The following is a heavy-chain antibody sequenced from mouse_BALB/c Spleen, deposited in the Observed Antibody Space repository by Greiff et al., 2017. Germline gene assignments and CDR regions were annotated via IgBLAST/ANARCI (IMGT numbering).Heavy chain of an antibody. V-gene: IGHV5-15*02. D-gene: IGHD2-1*01. CDR3: ARDHYGNYAMDY. Sequence: EVKVVESGGGLVQPGGSRKLSCAASGFTFSDYGMAWVRQAPGKGPEWVAFISNLAYSIYYADTVTGRFTISRENAKNTLYLEMSSLRSEDTAMYYCARDHYGNYAMDYWGQGTSVTVSS. CDR1: GFTFSDYG. CDR2: ISNLAYSI. J-gene: IGHJ4*01.